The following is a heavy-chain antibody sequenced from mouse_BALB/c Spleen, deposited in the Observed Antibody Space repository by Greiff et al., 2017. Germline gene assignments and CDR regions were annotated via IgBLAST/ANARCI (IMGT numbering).Heavy chain of an antibody. CDR3: VRQRGWTFDY. CDR1: GFTFNTYA. V-gene: IGHV10-1*02. CDR2: IRSKSNNYAT. J-gene: IGHJ2*01. Sequence: EVMLVESGGGLVQPKGSLKLSCAASGFTFNTYAMNWVRQAPGKGLEWVARIRSKSNNYATYYADSVKDRFTISRDDSQSMLYLQMNNLKTEDTAMYYCVRQRGWTFDYWGQGTTLTVSS. D-gene: IGHD1-1*02.